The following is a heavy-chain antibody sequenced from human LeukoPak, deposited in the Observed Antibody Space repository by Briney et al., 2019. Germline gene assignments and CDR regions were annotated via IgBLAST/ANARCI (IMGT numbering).Heavy chain of an antibody. J-gene: IGHJ4*02. D-gene: IGHD2-2*01. CDR3: ARAPTVLVGYCSSSSCQADY. Sequence: GGSLRLSCAASGFTFSSYGMHWVRQAPGKGLEWVAFIRYDGSNKYYADSVKGRFTISRDNSKNTLYLQMNSLRAEDTAVYYCARAPTVLVGYCSSSSCQADYWGQGTLVTVSS. CDR2: IRYDGSNK. CDR1: GFTFSSYG. V-gene: IGHV3-30*02.